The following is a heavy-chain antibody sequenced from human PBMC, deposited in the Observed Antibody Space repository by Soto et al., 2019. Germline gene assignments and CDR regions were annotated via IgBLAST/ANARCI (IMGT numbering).Heavy chain of an antibody. CDR3: ASSPRGYCSSTSCRELGNYYGMDV. CDR2: IYPGDSYT. V-gene: IGHV5-51*01. CDR1: GYSFTTYW. J-gene: IGHJ6*02. Sequence: GESLKISCKGSGYSFTTYWIAWVRQMPGKGLEWMGIIYPGDSYTNYSPSFQGHVTISADKSISTAYLQWSSLKASDTAMYYCASSPRGYCSSTSCRELGNYYGMDVWGQGTTVTVSS. D-gene: IGHD2-2*01.